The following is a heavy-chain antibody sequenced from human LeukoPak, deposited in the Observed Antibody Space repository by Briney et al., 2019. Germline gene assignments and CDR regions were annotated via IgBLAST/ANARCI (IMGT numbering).Heavy chain of an antibody. CDR1: TGSISGYY. Sequence: SETLSLTCTVSTGSISGYYWSWIRQPAGQGLEWIGRIYTNGDTRYNPSLKSRVTISVDTSKNQFSLKLSSVTAADTAVYYCASYSGGSGWYGYFDYWGQGTLVTVSS. V-gene: IGHV4-4*07. D-gene: IGHD6-19*01. CDR3: ASYSGGSGWYGYFDY. J-gene: IGHJ4*02. CDR2: IYTNGDT.